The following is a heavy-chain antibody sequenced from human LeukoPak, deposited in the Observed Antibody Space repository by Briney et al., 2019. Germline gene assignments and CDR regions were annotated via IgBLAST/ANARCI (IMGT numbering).Heavy chain of an antibody. D-gene: IGHD2-21*02. V-gene: IGHV4-4*07. CDR3: ARINCGGDCRGYYYKYYMDV. J-gene: IGHJ6*03. CDR2: VYTSGST. Sequence: SETLSLTCTVSGGSLSSYYWSWIRQPAGKGLEWIGRVYTSGSTNYNPSLKSRVTISVDTSKNQFSLKLRSVTAADTAVYYCARINCGGDCRGYYYKYYMDVWGKGTTVTISS. CDR1: GGSLSSYY.